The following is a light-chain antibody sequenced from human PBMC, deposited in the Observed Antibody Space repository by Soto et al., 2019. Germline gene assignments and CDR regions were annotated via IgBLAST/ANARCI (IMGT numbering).Light chain of an antibody. Sequence: EIVMTQSPATLSVSPGGRATLSCRASQSISDTLAWYQQKPGQAPRLLIHGASTRAPGFPARFSGSGSGTDFTLTISSLQSEDFAVYYCQQYYSTPYTFGQGTKLEIK. V-gene: IGKV3-15*01. CDR2: GAS. CDR3: QQYYSTPYT. J-gene: IGKJ2*01. CDR1: QSISDT.